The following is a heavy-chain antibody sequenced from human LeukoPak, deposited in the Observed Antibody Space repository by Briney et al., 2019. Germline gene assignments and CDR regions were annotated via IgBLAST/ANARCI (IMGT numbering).Heavy chain of an antibody. CDR2: MYYSGNT. CDR1: GASITSYF. D-gene: IGHD3-9*01. J-gene: IGHJ3*01. V-gene: IGHV4-59*01. Sequence: ASETLSLTCTVSGASITSYFWSWIRQPPGKGLEWIAYMYYSGNTNYNPSLKSRVIISVDKSKNQLSLNLSSVTAADTAVCDCSRDTRGDFDRWGQGTMVSVSS. CDR3: SRDTRGDFDR.